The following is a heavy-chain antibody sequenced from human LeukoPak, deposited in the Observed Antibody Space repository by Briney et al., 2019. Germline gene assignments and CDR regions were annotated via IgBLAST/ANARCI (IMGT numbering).Heavy chain of an antibody. Sequence: PGGSLRLSCAASGFTFSSYWMTWVRQAPGKGLEWVANIKQDGSEKYYVDSVKGRFIISRDNASNLLYLQMNNLRAEDTAVYYCVRDPSSSDYYFPYYYNYYYMDVWGKGTTVTVSS. J-gene: IGHJ6*03. D-gene: IGHD3-22*01. CDR1: GFTFSSYW. CDR2: IKQDGSEK. CDR3: VRDPSSSDYYFPYYYNYYYMDV. V-gene: IGHV3-7*01.